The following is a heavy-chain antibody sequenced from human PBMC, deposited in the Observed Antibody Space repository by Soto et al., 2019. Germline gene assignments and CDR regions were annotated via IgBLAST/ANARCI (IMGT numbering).Heavy chain of an antibody. CDR2: IYSSGTT. J-gene: IGHJ4*02. V-gene: IGHV4-31*03. CDR1: GGSFNTPVYY. D-gene: IGHD5-18*01. CDR3: ARGARDTPLVLPRFDF. Sequence: QVQLQESGPGLVKPSQTLSLTCTVSGGSFNTPVYYWSWIRQHPQKGLEWFGYIYSSGTTYYSPSLKSRFSISMDTSRSQFSPELASVTAPDTAVYFCARGARDTPLVLPRFDFWGQGTLVTVSS.